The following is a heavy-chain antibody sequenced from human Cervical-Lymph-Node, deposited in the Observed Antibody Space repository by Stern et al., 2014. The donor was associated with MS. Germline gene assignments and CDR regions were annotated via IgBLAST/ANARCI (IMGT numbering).Heavy chain of an antibody. D-gene: IGHD3-10*01. V-gene: IGHV1-69*01. CDR1: GGSFSSYA. CDR2: IIPIFGTG. J-gene: IGHJ3*02. Sequence: VQLVESGAEVKKPASAVKVSCKASGGSFSSYAFNWVRQAPGQGLEWMGGIIPIFGTGNYAQKFQGRVPITADESINTVYLEVSSLRPEDTAVYYCARDQRRLGSGSFAFDIWGQGTMVTVSS. CDR3: ARDQRRLGSGSFAFDI.